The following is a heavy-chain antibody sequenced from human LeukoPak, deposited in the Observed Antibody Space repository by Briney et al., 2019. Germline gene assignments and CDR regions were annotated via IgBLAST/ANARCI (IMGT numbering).Heavy chain of an antibody. CDR3: ARHHFYYYDSSGFYAY. CDR1: GFTFSSYS. D-gene: IGHD3-22*01. CDR2: ISSSSSTI. Sequence: GGSLRLSCAASGFTFSSYSMNWVRQAPGKGLEWVSYISSSSSTIYYADSVKGRFTISRDNAKNSLYLQMNSLRDEDTAVYYCARHHFYYYDSSGFYAYWGQGTLVTVSS. V-gene: IGHV3-48*02. J-gene: IGHJ4*02.